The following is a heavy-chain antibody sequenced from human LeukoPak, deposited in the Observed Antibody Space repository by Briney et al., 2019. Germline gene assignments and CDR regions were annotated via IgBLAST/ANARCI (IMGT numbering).Heavy chain of an antibody. D-gene: IGHD6-19*01. CDR2: INSDGSGT. CDR3: ARDRGSGWYYDY. V-gene: IGHV3-74*01. Sequence: GGSLSLSCAVSGLTLSSHWMHWVRHAPGKGRVWVSRINSDGSGTSYADSVKGRFTISRDNAKNTLYLQKNSLRAEDTAVYYCARDRGSGWYYDYWGQGTLVTVSS. J-gene: IGHJ4*02. CDR1: GLTLSSHW.